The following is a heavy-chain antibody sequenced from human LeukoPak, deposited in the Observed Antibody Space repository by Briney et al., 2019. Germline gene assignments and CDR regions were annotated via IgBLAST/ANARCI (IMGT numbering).Heavy chain of an antibody. D-gene: IGHD6-13*01. CDR3: ARVYYSSSYDYWYFDL. V-gene: IGHV4-59*01. CDR1: GGSIRNYY. Sequence: PSETLSLTCTVSGGSIRNYYWSWIRQPPGKGLEWIGYIYYSGSTNYNPSLKSRVTISVDTSKNQFSLKLSSVTAADTAVYYCARVYYSSSYDYWYFDLWGRGTLVTVSS. CDR2: IYYSGST. J-gene: IGHJ2*01.